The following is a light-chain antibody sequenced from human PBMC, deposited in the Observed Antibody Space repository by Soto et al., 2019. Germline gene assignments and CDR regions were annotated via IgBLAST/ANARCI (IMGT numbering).Light chain of an antibody. V-gene: IGLV2-23*01. CDR1: SSDVGAYDA. CDR3: CSSAPESTYV. Sequence: QSVLAQPASVSGAPGQSITISCTGTSSDVGAYDAVSWYQQHPGKAPQVTIYRGTKRPSGVSTRFSGPVSGNTASLTVSGLQAEDEAEYFCCSSAPESTYVFGTGTKVTVL. J-gene: IGLJ1*01. CDR2: RGT.